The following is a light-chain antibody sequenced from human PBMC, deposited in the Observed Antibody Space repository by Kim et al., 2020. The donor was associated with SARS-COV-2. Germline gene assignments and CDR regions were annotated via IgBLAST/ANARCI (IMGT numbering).Light chain of an antibody. CDR2: GVS. V-gene: IGKV3-20*01. CDR1: QSVSSAY. Sequence: EIVLTQSPGTLSLSPGERATLSCRASQSVSSAYLAWYQQRPGQAPRLLIYGVSARATGIPDRFSGSGSGTDFTLTISRLEPEDFAVYYCQLYDTAPLTFGPVTKVDIK. CDR3: QLYDTAPLT. J-gene: IGKJ3*01.